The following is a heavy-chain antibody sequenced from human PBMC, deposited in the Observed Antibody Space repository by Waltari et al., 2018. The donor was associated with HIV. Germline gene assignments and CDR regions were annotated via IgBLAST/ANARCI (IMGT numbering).Heavy chain of an antibody. CDR1: GFTFISHW. V-gene: IGHV3-7*01. CDR3: AREYFYESSGYYYRSTFDY. D-gene: IGHD3-22*01. J-gene: IGHJ4*02. Sequence: EVQLVESGGGLVQPGESLRLSCAASGFTFISHWMSWVRQAPGKGLEWVANIQPDGSETYYVDSVKGRFTISRDNAKTSLYLQMNSLRAEDTAVYFCAREYFYESSGYYYRSTFDYWGQGTLVTVSS. CDR2: IQPDGSET.